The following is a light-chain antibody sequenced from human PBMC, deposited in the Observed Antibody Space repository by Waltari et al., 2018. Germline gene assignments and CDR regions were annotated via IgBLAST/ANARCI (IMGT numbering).Light chain of an antibody. CDR2: ATS. CDR1: QSINNC. J-gene: IGKJ4*01. Sequence: DIQMTQSLSSLSASVGDRVTITYRASQSINNCLNWYQQKPGKAPNLLIYATSNLQSGVPSRFSGSGSETHYSLTISNVQPEDFANYYCQQSYTTPLTFGGGTKVEIK. CDR3: QQSYTTPLT. V-gene: IGKV1-39*01.